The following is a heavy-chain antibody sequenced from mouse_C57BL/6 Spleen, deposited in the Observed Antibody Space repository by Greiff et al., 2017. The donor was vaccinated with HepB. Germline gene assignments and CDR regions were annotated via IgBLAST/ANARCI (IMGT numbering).Heavy chain of an antibody. J-gene: IGHJ1*03. CDR3: ARPNDCSSYGYMDV. CDR2: IYPGDGDN. CDR1: GYAFSGSW. Sequence: QVQLQQSGPELVKPGASVKISCEASGYAFSGSWMSWVRQRPGKGLEWIGRIYPGDGDNNYNGKFKGKATLTADKSSSKAYMQLSSLTSEDSAVYFCARPNDCSSYGYMDVWGTGTTVTVSS. V-gene: IGHV1-82*01. D-gene: IGHD1-1*01.